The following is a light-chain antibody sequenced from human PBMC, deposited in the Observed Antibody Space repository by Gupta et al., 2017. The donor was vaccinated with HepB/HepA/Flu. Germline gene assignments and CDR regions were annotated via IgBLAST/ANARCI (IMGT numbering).Light chain of an antibody. CDR3: CSYAGSSTLV. CDR2: EVS. CDR1: SSDVGSYNL. J-gene: IGLJ2*01. V-gene: IGLV2-23*02. Sequence: QSALTQPASVSGSPGQPITISCTGTSSDVGSYNLVSWSQQHPGKAPKLMIYEVSKRPSGVSNRFSGSKSGNTASLTISGLQAEDEADYYCCSYAGSSTLVFGGGTKLTVL.